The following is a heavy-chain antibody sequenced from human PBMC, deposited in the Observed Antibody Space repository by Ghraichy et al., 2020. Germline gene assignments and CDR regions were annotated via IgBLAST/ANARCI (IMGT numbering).Heavy chain of an antibody. Sequence: SETLSLTCTVSGGSISSTYYYWGWIRQPPGRGLEWIASIYYSGITYYNPSLKSRVTISVDTSNNQFSLKVNSVTAADTAVYYCARHRGYDSSGVFSRESNAFDPSGQATLVTVSS. CDR2: IYYSGIT. D-gene: IGHD3-22*01. J-gene: IGHJ5*02. V-gene: IGHV4-39*01. CDR1: GGSISSTYYY. CDR3: ARHRGYDSSGVFSRESNAFDP.